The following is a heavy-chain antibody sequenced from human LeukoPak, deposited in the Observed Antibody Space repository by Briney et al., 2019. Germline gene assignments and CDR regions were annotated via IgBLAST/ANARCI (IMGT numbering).Heavy chain of an antibody. CDR3: AREAATAAHLHY. Sequence: PSETLSLTCTVSGASISSYYWSWIRQPAGKGLEWIGRIYNNGDTKYNPSLKSRVTMSVDTSKNQFSLKLSSVTAADTAVYFCAREAATAAHLHYWGQGTLVTVSS. CDR2: IYNNGDT. J-gene: IGHJ4*02. V-gene: IGHV4-4*07. CDR1: GASISSYY. D-gene: IGHD6-13*01.